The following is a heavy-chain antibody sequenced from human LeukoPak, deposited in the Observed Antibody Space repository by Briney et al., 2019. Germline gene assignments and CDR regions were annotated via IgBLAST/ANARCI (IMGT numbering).Heavy chain of an antibody. D-gene: IGHD6-19*01. V-gene: IGHV1-18*01. CDR2: ISAYNGNT. CDR3: ARDDSSGWPFDY. Sequence: ASVEVSCKASGYTFTSYGISWVRQAPGQGLEWMGWISAYNGNTNYAQKLQGRVTMTTDTSTSTAYMELRSLRPDDTAVYYCARDDSSGWPFDYWGQGTLVTVFS. J-gene: IGHJ4*02. CDR1: GYTFTSYG.